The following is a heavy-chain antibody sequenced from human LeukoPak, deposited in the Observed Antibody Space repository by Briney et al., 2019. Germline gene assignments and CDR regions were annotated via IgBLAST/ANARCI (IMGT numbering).Heavy chain of an antibody. Sequence: PGGSLRLSCAASGFTFSSYAMSWVRQAPGKGLEWVSAISGSGGSTYYADSVKGRFTISRDNSKNTLYLQMNSLRAEDTAVYYCAKRRSEGFGGSYRWVEAAFDIWGQGTMVTVSS. J-gene: IGHJ3*02. CDR1: GFTFSSYA. D-gene: IGHD2-15*01. CDR3: AKRRSEGFGGSYRWVEAAFDI. V-gene: IGHV3-23*01. CDR2: ISGSGGST.